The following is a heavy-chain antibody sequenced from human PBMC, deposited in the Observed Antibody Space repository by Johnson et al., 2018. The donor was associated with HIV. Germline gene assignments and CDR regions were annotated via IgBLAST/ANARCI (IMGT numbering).Heavy chain of an antibody. J-gene: IGHJ3*02. CDR2: IRSSGGSI. D-gene: IGHD6-13*01. V-gene: IGHV3-48*04. CDR1: GFTFSNYG. Sequence: VQLVESGGGVVQPGRSLRLSCAASGFTFSNYGIHWVRQAPGKGLEWVSYIRSSGGSIYYADSVKGRFTISRDNAKNSLYLQMNSLGAEDTAVYYCARGHSSSPYEDAFDIWGQGTMVTVSS. CDR3: ARGHSSSPYEDAFDI.